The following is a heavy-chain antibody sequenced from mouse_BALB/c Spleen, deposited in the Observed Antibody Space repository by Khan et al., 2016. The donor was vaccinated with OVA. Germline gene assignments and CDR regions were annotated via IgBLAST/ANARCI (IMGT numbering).Heavy chain of an antibody. CDR3: ARFYRGDFDY. CDR1: GYSITTDYA. D-gene: IGHD2-14*01. V-gene: IGHV3-2*02. J-gene: IGHJ2*01. Sequence: QLEESGPGLVKPSQSLSLTCTVTGYSITTDYAWNWIRQFPGKKLEWMGFISYSGNTKYNPSLKSRISITRDTSKNQFFLQLKSVTTEDTARYYCARFYRGDFDYWGQGTTLTVSS. CDR2: ISYSGNT.